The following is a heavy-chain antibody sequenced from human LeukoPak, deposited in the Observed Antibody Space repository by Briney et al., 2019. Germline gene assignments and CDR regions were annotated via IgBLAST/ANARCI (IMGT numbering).Heavy chain of an antibody. D-gene: IGHD3-10*01. CDR1: GGTFSSYA. CDR3: GATYGSGSYLNGMDV. J-gene: IGHJ6*02. Sequence: SVKVSCKASGGTFSSYAISWVRQAPGQGLEWMGGIIPIFGTANYAQKFQGRVTITADESTSTAYMELSSLRSEDTAVYYCGATYGSGSYLNGMDVWGQGTTVTVSS. CDR2: IIPIFGTA. V-gene: IGHV1-69*01.